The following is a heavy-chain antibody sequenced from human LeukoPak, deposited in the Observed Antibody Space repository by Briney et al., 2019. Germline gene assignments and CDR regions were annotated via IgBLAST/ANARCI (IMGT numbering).Heavy chain of an antibody. J-gene: IGHJ4*02. D-gene: IGHD6-6*01. Sequence: GGSLRLSCAASGFPFCSYWMHWVRQAPGRVLVWVSRINSDGSSKTYADSVKGRFTIYRDNAKNTLYLKMNSLRAEDTAVYYCAREYSSSRYFDYWGQGTLVTVSS. CDR1: GFPFCSYW. V-gene: IGHV3-74*01. CDR3: AREYSSSRYFDY. CDR2: INSDGSSK.